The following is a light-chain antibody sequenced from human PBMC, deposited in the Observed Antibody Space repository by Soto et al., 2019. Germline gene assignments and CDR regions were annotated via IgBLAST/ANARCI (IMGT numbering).Light chain of an antibody. V-gene: IGKV3-11*01. CDR1: QSLSTY. CDR2: HAS. CDR3: QQYSGT. Sequence: EIVLTQSPATLSLSPGERATLSCRASQSLSTYLAWYQQKPGQAPRLLIYHASNRATGIPTRFSGSGSGTYFTLTISSLEPEDFAGYYCQQYSGTFGPGTKVDIK. J-gene: IGKJ3*01.